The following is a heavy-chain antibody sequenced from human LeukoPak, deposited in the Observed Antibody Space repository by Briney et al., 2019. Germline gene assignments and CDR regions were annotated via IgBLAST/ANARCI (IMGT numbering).Heavy chain of an antibody. D-gene: IGHD5-24*01. Sequence: ASVKVSCKASGYTFTSYDINWVRQAPGQGLESMGWMNPNSGNTGYAQKFQGRVTMTRNTSISTAYMELSSLRSEDTAVYYCARVRGRWLQAFDYWGEGSLVSVSS. J-gene: IGHJ4*02. CDR3: ARVRGRWLQAFDY. V-gene: IGHV1-8*01. CDR2: MNPNSGNT. CDR1: GYTFTSYD.